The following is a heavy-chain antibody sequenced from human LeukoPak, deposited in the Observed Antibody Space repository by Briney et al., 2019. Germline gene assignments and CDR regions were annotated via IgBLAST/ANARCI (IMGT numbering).Heavy chain of an antibody. CDR3: ARDVHGGYGSGWFDP. Sequence: SVKVSCKTSGGTFNNSAISWVRQAPGQGLEWLGGIMPLFGTAGYAQKFQGRVTITKDESTRTVYLELTSLTSDDTAVYYCARDVHGGYGSGWFDPWGQGTLVSVSS. V-gene: IGHV1-69*05. CDR2: IMPLFGTA. D-gene: IGHD5-12*01. J-gene: IGHJ5*02. CDR1: GGTFNNSA.